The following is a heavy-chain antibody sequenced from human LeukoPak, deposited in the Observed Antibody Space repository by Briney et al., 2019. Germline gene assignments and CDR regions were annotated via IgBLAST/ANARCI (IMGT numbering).Heavy chain of an antibody. CDR2: IIPIFGTA. D-gene: IGHD6-19*01. V-gene: IGHV1-69*13. CDR1: GGTFSSYA. J-gene: IGHJ2*01. Sequence: SVKVSCKASGGTFSSYAISWVRQAPGQGLEWMGGIIPIFGTANYAQKFQGRVTITADESTSTAYMELSSLRSEDTAVYYRARGRAVAWVFDLWGRGTLVTVSS. CDR3: ARGRAVAWVFDL.